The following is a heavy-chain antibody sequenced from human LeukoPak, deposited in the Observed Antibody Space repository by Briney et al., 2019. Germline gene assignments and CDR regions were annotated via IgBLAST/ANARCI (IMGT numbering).Heavy chain of an antibody. J-gene: IGHJ3*02. D-gene: IGHD1-26*01. CDR2: ISASGDVT. CDR1: GFTFSSYA. Sequence: GGSLRLSCGASGFTFSSYAMSWVRQAPGKGLEWVSGISASGDVTFHADPVKGRFTISRDNSRNTLYLQMNSLRAEDTAEYYCAKSLLTTASGTGRAFDIWGQGTMVTVSA. V-gene: IGHV3-23*01. CDR3: AKSLLTTASGTGRAFDI.